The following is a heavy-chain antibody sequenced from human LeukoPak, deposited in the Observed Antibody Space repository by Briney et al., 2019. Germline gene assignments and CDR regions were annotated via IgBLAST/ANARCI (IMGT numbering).Heavy chain of an antibody. V-gene: IGHV4-59*01. CDR1: GGSINSYY. Sequence: SETLSLTCTVSGGSINSYYWSWIRQPPGKGLEWIGYISYSGSTNYNPSLKSRDTISVDTSKNQFSLRLSSVTAADTAVYYCARGLRGSRYYYAMDVWGQRTTVTVSS. J-gene: IGHJ6*02. CDR3: ARGLRGSRYYYAMDV. CDR2: ISYSGST. D-gene: IGHD2-21*02.